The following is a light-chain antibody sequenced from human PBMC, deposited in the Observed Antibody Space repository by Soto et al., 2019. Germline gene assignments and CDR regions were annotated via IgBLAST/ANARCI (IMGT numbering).Light chain of an antibody. CDR1: KLGDKY. V-gene: IGLV3-1*01. CDR3: QAWDNSLV. J-gene: IGLJ2*01. CDR2: QDS. Sequence: SYELTQPPSVSVSPGQTASITCSGDKLGDKYACWYHQKPGQSPVLVIYQDSKRPSGIPERFSGSNSGNTATLTISGTQAMDEADYYCQAWDNSLVFGGGTKLTVL.